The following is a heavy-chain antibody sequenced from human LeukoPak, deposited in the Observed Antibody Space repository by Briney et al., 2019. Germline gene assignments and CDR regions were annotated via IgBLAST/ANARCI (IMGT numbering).Heavy chain of an antibody. CDR3: ARDYHDSSGHTYYFDN. Sequence: ASVKVSCEASGYTFSGYYVHWVRQAPGHGPEWMGWINPNTGGTTYAQKFQGRVTMTRDTSISTAYMELSRLRSDDTAVYYCARDYHDSSGHTYYFDNWGQGTLVTVPS. J-gene: IGHJ4*02. CDR1: GYTFSGYY. V-gene: IGHV1-2*02. D-gene: IGHD3-22*01. CDR2: INPNTGGT.